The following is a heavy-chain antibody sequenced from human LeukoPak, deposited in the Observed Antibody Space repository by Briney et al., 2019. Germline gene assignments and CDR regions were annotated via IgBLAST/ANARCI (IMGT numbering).Heavy chain of an antibody. CDR2: IRSKAYGGTT. CDR1: GFTFGDYA. Sequence: GSLRLSCTASGFTFGDYAMSWFRQAPRKGLEWVGFIRSKAYGGTTEYAASVKGRFTISRDDSKRIAYLQMNSLKTEDTAVYYCTRMGLTMVPPVYWGQGTLVTVSS. D-gene: IGHD3-10*01. J-gene: IGHJ4*02. V-gene: IGHV3-49*03. CDR3: TRMGLTMVPPVY.